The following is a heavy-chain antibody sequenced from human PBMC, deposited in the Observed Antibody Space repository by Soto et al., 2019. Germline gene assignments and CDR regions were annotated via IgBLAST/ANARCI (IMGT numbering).Heavy chain of an antibody. CDR2: IIPIFGTA. V-gene: IGHV1-69*01. D-gene: IGHD3-3*01. CDR3: ARDALARLRFWEWLSTQTTQYNWFDL. Sequence: QVQLVQSGAEVKKPGSSVKVSCKASGGTFSSYAISWVRQAPGQGLEWMGGIIPIFGTANYAQKFQGRVTISADESTSTAYMELGSLRSEDTAVYYCARDALARLRFWEWLSTQTTQYNWFDLWGQGTLVTVSS. J-gene: IGHJ5*02. CDR1: GGTFSSYA.